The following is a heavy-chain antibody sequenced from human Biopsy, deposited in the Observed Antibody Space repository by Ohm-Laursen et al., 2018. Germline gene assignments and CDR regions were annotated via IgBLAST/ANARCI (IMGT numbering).Heavy chain of an antibody. CDR3: ARMDCSGGSCHYYSYGMDV. J-gene: IGHJ6*02. D-gene: IGHD2-15*01. CDR1: GVSITAYY. V-gene: IGHV4-4*09. CDR2: IHHGGST. Sequence: TLSLTCTVSGVSITAYYWSWIRQPPGKGLECIGNIHHGGSTNYNPSLKSRLTISVDTSKNQFSLKLSSVTAADTAVYYCARMDCSGGSCHYYSYGMDVWGQGTTVTVSS.